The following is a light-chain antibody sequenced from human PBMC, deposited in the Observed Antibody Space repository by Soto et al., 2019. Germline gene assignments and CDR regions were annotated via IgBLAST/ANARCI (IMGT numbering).Light chain of an antibody. Sequence: DIQMTQWPSSLSASVGDRVTITCRASQSITTYLNWYQQTSGEAPKLLIYAAARLQTGVPSRFSGSGSGTDFTLTISSLQPEDFATYYCQQAYGAPPTFGQGTKVEIK. CDR2: AAA. CDR3: QQAYGAPPT. J-gene: IGKJ1*01. CDR1: QSITTY. V-gene: IGKV1-39*01.